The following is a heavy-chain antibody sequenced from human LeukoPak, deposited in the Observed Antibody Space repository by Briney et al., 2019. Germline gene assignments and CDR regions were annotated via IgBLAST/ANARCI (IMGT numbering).Heavy chain of an antibody. CDR1: GFRLSRFS. D-gene: IGHD3-16*01. J-gene: IGHJ4*02. Sequence: GVSLRLSCEASGFRLSRFSMNWVRLAPGKGLEWVSSISSSSDSLYYADSVKGRFIISRDNAKNALYLQMNSLRAEDTAVYFCVRSYDRQYDFWGQGTLVTVSS. CDR3: VRSYDRQYDF. V-gene: IGHV3-21*01. CDR2: ISSSSDSL.